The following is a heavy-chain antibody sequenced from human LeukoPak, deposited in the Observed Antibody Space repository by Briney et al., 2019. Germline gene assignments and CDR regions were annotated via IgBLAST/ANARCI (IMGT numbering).Heavy chain of an antibody. Sequence: GGSLRLSCTVSGFTVSSNSMSWVRQAPGKGLEWVTVISYDGSNKYYADSVKGRFTISRDNSKNTLYLQMNSLRAEDTAVYYCAKVGAHDYGDSYYYYYMDVWGKGTTVTVSS. CDR3: AKVGAHDYGDSYYYYYMDV. V-gene: IGHV3-30*18. J-gene: IGHJ6*03. CDR2: ISYDGSNK. CDR1: GFTVSSNS. D-gene: IGHD4-17*01.